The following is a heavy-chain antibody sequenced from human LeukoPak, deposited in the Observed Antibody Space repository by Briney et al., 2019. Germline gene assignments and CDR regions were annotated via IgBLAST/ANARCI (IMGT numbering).Heavy chain of an antibody. Sequence: GGSLRLSCAASGFTFSSYAMSWVRQAPGKGLEWVSAISGSGGSTYYADSVKGRFTISRDNSKNTLYLQMNSLRAEDTAVYYCAKDRVVGPAAPEAFDIWGQGTMVTVSS. D-gene: IGHD2-2*01. CDR2: ISGSGGST. V-gene: IGHV3-23*01. J-gene: IGHJ3*02. CDR1: GFTFSSYA. CDR3: AKDRVVGPAAPEAFDI.